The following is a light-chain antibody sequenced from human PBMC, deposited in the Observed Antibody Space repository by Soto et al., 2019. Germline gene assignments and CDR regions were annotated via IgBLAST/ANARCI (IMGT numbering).Light chain of an antibody. J-gene: IGKJ1*01. CDR1: QSVSSS. CDR3: QQYYHWPRT. V-gene: IGKV3-15*01. Sequence: EIVMTQSPATLSVSPGERATLSCRASQSVSSSVAWYQQKPGQAPRLPIYDSSSRATGVPARFSGSGSGTDFILTITSLQSEDSGVFYCQQYYHWPRTFGQGTKVDI. CDR2: DSS.